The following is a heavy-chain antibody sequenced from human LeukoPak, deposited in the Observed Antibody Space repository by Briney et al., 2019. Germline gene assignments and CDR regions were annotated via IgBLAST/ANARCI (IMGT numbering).Heavy chain of an antibody. CDR1: GYSFASYW. CDR3: ATGAGSYIYYYYGMDV. D-gene: IGHD1-26*01. Sequence: GESLKISCKGSGYSFASYWISWVHQMPGKGLEWMGRIDPSDSYTNYSPSFQGHVTISADKSISTAYLQWSSLKASDTAMYYCATGAGSYIYYYYGMDVWGKATTVTVSS. CDR2: IDPSDSYT. J-gene: IGHJ6*04. V-gene: IGHV5-10-1*01.